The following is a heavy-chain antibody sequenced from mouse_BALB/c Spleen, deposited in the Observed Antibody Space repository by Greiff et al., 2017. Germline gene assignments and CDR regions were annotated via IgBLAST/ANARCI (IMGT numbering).Heavy chain of an antibody. CDR1: GYTFTSYY. CDR3: AKGTTVVALYWYFDV. D-gene: IGHD1-1*01. Sequence: QVQLQQSGPELVKPGASVRISCKASGYTFTSYYIHWVKQRPGQGLEWIGWIYPGNVNTKYNEKFKGKATLTADKSSSTAYMQLSSLTSEDSAVYYCAKGTTVVALYWYFDVWGAGTTVTVSS. V-gene: IGHV1S56*01. J-gene: IGHJ1*01. CDR2: IYPGNVNT.